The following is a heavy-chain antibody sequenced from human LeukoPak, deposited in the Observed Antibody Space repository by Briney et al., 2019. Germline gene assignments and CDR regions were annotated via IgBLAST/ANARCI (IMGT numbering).Heavy chain of an antibody. D-gene: IGHD3-22*01. CDR2: ISSSSSYI. CDR1: GFTFSSYS. V-gene: IGHV3-21*04. J-gene: IGHJ4*02. CDR3: AKDGDSSGYYAPPFWFDY. Sequence: GGSLRLSCAASGFTFSSYSMNRVRQAPGKGLEWVSSISSSSSYIYYADSVKGRFTISRDNAKNSLYLQMNSLRAEDMALYYCAKDGDSSGYYAPPFWFDYWGQGTLVTVSS.